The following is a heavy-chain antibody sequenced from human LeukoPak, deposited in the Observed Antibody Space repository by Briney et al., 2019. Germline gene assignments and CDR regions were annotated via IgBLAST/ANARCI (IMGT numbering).Heavy chain of an antibody. CDR2: INHSGST. V-gene: IGHV4-34*01. CDR3: ARVIPVVVLPYSSSSPYYYYGMDV. J-gene: IGHJ6*02. CDR1: GGSFSGYY. D-gene: IGHD6-6*01. Sequence: SETLSLTCAVYGGSFSGYYWSWIRQPPGKGLEWIGEINHSGSTNYNPSLKSRVTISVDTSKNQFSLKLSSVTAADTAVYYCARVIPVVVLPYSSSSPYYYYGMDVWGQGTTVTVSS.